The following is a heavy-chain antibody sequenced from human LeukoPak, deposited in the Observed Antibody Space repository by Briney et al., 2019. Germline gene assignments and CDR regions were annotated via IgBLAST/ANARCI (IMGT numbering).Heavy chain of an antibody. V-gene: IGHV3-43*02. CDR2: NSGDGGST. J-gene: IGHJ6*02. Sequence: GGSLSLSCGAWCLIFSYYAVRWGRQAPGEGVELVSLNSGDGGSTYYADSVKGSFTISRDNSKNSLYLQMNSLSTEDSALYYCAKSLAPAVAATLQAPHNNYGMEVWGQGTTVTVSS. D-gene: IGHD2-15*01. CDR1: CLIFSYYA. CDR3: AKSLAPAVAATLQAPHNNYGMEV.